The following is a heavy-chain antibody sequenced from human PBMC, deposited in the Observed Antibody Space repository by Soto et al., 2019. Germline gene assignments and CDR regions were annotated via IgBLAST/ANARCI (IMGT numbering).Heavy chain of an antibody. CDR1: GGSISSGGYY. CDR2: IYYSGST. CDR3: SREYYDDSSVRYYSHY. V-gene: IGHV4-30-4*01. Sequence: PSETLSLTCTVSGGSISSGGYYWSWICHPPGKGLEWIGYIYYSGSTYYNPSLKSRVTISVDTSKNQFSLKLSSVTAADTAVYFCSREYYDDSSVRYYSHYWALVTLVKLSS. J-gene: IGHJ4*02. D-gene: IGHD3-22*01.